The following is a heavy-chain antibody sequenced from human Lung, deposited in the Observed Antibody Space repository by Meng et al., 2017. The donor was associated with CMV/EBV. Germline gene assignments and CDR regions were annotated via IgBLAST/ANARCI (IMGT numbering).Heavy chain of an antibody. V-gene: IGHV4-31*03. CDR2: IYNSGRN. CDR1: GGSINTGGYF. Sequence: CTVYGGSINTGGYFWAWDRQQQGRGLEWMGNIYNSGRNDYNKSLKSRVTISIDTTKNQFSLRLTSVTAADTGVYYCARDPVGRGRFAPWGQGTLVTVSS. CDR3: ARDPVGRGRFAP. J-gene: IGHJ5*02. D-gene: IGHD4-23*01.